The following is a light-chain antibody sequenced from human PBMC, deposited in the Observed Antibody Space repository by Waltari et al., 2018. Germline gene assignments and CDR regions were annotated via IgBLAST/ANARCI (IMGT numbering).Light chain of an antibody. J-gene: IGKJ1*01. V-gene: IGKV1-5*03. CDR1: QSISSW. CDR2: KAS. CDR3: QQYNSYSSTWT. Sequence: DIQMTQSPSTLSASVGDRVTITCLASQSISSWLAWYQQKPGKAPKLLIYKASSLESGVPSRFSGSGSGTEFTLTISSLQPDDFATYYCQQYNSYSSTWTFGQGTKVEIK.